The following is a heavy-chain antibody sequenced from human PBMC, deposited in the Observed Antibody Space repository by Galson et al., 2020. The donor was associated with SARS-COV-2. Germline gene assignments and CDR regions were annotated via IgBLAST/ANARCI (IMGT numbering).Heavy chain of an antibody. V-gene: IGHV1-18*01. CDR2: ISAYNGNT. J-gene: IGHJ6*02. Sequence: SVKVSCKASGYTFTSYGISWVRQAPGQGLEWMGWISAYNGNTNYAQKLQGRVTMTTDTSTSTAYMELRSLRSDDTAVYYCAREADPQLYYYDSSGYGGMDVWGQGTTVTVSS. CDR1: GYTFTSYG. D-gene: IGHD3-22*01. CDR3: AREADPQLYYYDSSGYGGMDV.